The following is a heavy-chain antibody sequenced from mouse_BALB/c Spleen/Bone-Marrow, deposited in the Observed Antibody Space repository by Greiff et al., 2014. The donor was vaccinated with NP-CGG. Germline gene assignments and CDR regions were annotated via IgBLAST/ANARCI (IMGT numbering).Heavy chain of an antibody. D-gene: IGHD1-1*01. CDR2: IDPANGNT. J-gene: IGHJ2*01. V-gene: IGHV14-3*02. CDR1: GFNIKDTY. CDR3: ARYYYGSSYFDY. Sequence: EVKLLESGAELVEPGASVKLSCTASGFNIKDTYMHWVKQRPEQGLEWIGRIDPANGNTKYDPKFQGKATITADASSNTAYLQLSSLTSEDTAVYYCARYYYGSSYFDYWGQGTTLTVSS.